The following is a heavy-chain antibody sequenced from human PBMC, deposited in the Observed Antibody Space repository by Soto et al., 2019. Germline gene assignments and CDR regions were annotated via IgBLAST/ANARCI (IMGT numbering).Heavy chain of an antibody. D-gene: IGHD2-2*01. J-gene: IGHJ6*02. CDR2: INPNSGGT. Sequence: ASVKVSCKASGGTFSSYAISWVRQAPGQGLEWMGGINPNSGGTNYAQKFQGRVTMTRDTSISTAYMELSRLRSDDTAVYYCARDLYCSSTSCYADYGMDVWGQGTTVTVSS. CDR3: ARDLYCSSTSCYADYGMDV. CDR1: GGTFSSYA. V-gene: IGHV1-2*02.